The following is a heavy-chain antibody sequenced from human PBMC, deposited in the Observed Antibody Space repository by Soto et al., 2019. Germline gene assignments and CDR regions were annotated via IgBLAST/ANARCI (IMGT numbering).Heavy chain of an antibody. J-gene: IGHJ4*02. V-gene: IGHV4-59*01. CDR1: GGSIRGYY. CDR3: ARCLSIKTVTGGEYFDY. Sequence: QVQLQESGPGLVKPSETLSLTCSVSGGSIRGYYWGWIRQPPGKGLEWIGYMYYSGSPSYNPSLKSRVIMSVDKSKNQFSLELNSVTAADTAVYYCARCLSIKTVTGGEYFDYWGQGTLVTSSS. D-gene: IGHD4-17*01. CDR2: MYYSGSP.